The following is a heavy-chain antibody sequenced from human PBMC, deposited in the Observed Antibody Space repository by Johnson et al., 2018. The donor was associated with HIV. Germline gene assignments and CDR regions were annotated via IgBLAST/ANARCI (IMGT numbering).Heavy chain of an antibody. CDR2: IWYDGSNK. D-gene: IGHD5-12*01. CDR1: GFTFSSYG. J-gene: IGHJ3*02. CDR3: AKDFGYPRPRDAFDI. Sequence: QVQLVESGGGVVQPGRSLRLSCVASGFTFSSYGMHWVRQAPGKGLEWVAVIWYDGSNKYYADSVKGRFTISRDNSKNTLYLQMNSLRAEDTAVYYCAKDFGYPRPRDAFDIWGQGTMVTVSS. V-gene: IGHV3-33*06.